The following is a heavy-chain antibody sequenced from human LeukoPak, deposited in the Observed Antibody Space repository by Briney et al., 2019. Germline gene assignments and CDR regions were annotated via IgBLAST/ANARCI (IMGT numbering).Heavy chain of an antibody. J-gene: IGHJ5*02. D-gene: IGHD2-2*02. CDR1: GYTFTSYG. Sequence: ASVKVSCKASGYTFTSYGISWVRQAPGQGLEWMGWISAYNGNTNYAQKLQGRVTMTTDTSTSTAYMELRSLRSDDTAVYYCARDLDRYCSSTSCYTGEGWFDPWGQGTLVTVSS. CDR3: ARDLDRYCSSTSCYTGEGWFDP. V-gene: IGHV1-18*01. CDR2: ISAYNGNT.